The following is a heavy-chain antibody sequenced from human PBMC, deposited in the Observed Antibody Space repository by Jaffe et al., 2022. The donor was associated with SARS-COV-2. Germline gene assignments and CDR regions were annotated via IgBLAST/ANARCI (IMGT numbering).Heavy chain of an antibody. CDR2: ISWNSGSI. D-gene: IGHD3-3*01. CDR1: GFTFDDYA. J-gene: IGHJ6*02. Sequence: EVQLVESGGGLVQPGRSLRLSCAASGFTFDDYAMHWVRQAPGKGLEWVSGISWNSGSIGYADSVKGRFTISRDNAKNSLYLQMNSLRAEDTALYYCAKDISGGFWSGYYTRHYYYYGMDVWGQGTTVTVSS. CDR3: AKDISGGFWSGYYTRHYYYYGMDV. V-gene: IGHV3-9*01.